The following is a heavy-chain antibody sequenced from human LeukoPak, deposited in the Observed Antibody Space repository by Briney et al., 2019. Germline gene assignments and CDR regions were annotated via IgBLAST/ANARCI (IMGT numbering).Heavy chain of an antibody. V-gene: IGHV3-7*01. CDR1: GFTFSSYW. Sequence: GGSLRLSCAASGFTFSSYWMSWVRQAPGKGLEWVANIKQDGSEKYYVYSVKGRFTISRDNAKNSLYLQMNSLRAEDTAVYYCARDTVFRQNWFDPWGQGTLVTVSS. D-gene: IGHD4-11*01. CDR3: ARDTVFRQNWFDP. CDR2: IKQDGSEK. J-gene: IGHJ5*02.